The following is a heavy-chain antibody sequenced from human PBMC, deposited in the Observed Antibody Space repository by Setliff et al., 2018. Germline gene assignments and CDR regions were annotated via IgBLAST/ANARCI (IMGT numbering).Heavy chain of an antibody. D-gene: IGHD5-18*01. CDR1: GGTFSSYG. Sequence: SVKVSCKASGGTFSSYGISWVRQAPGQGLEWMGGTIPIFGSTNYAQKFQDRVTIITDESTSTAYMELRSLRTEDTAVYYCAREGVDTRSSTDYHYYMDVWGRGTTVTVSS. CDR2: TIPIFGST. J-gene: IGHJ6*03. CDR3: AREGVDTRSSTDYHYYMDV. V-gene: IGHV1-69*05.